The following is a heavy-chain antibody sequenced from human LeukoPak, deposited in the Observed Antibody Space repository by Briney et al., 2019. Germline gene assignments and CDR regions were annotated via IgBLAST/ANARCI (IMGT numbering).Heavy chain of an antibody. V-gene: IGHV4-34*01. D-gene: IGHD3-10*01. CDR3: ARDLSDYYGSGSYRPIDAFDI. J-gene: IGHJ3*02. Sequence: PSETLSLTCAVYGGSFSGYYWSWIRQPPGEGLEWIGEINHSGSLNYNPSLKNRVTISIDTSKNQFSLKLSPVTAADTAVYYCARDLSDYYGSGSYRPIDAFDIWGQGTMVTVSS. CDR2: INHSGSL. CDR1: GGSFSGYY.